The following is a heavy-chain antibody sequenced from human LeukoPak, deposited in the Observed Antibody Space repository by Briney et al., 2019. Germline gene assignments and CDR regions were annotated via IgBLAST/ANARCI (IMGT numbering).Heavy chain of an antibody. J-gene: IGHJ4*02. Sequence: GGSLRLSCAASGFTFSSYWMSWVRQAPGKGLEWVANIKQDGSEKYYVDSVKGRFTISRDNAKNSLYLQMNSLRAEDTAVYYCARLPGGVAAAYDYWGQGTLVTVSP. D-gene: IGHD6-13*01. CDR3: ARLPGGVAAAYDY. CDR1: GFTFSSYW. V-gene: IGHV3-7*01. CDR2: IKQDGSEK.